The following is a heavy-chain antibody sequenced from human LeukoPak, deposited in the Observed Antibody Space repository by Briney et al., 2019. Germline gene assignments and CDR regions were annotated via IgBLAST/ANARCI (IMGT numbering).Heavy chain of an antibody. D-gene: IGHD6-13*01. CDR1: GGSISSYY. J-gene: IGHJ6*02. Sequence: SETLSLTCTVSGGSISSYYWSWIRKPPGKGLEWIGHIYFSGSTHYNPTLKSRVTISVDPSKNQLSLKLSSVTAADTAVYYCASARIERQLALTGIAAANYYYYGMDVWGQGTTVTVSS. V-gene: IGHV4-59*08. CDR3: ASARIERQLALTGIAAANYYYYGMDV. CDR2: IYFSGST.